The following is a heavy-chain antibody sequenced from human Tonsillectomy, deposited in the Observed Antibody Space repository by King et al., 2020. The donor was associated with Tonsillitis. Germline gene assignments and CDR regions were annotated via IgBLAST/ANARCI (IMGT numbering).Heavy chain of an antibody. CDR1: GGSFSGYY. D-gene: IGHD1-26*01. CDR2: INHGGST. CDR3: ARPIVGGDYYYYMDV. V-gene: IGHV4-34*01. J-gene: IGHJ6*03. Sequence: VQLQQWGAGLLKPSETLSLTCAVYGGSFSGYYWSWVRQPPGKGLEWIGEINHGGSTNYNPSLKSRVTMSVDTSRDQCSLKLRSVTAADTALSYCARPIVGGDYYYYMDVWGKRTMVTVSS.